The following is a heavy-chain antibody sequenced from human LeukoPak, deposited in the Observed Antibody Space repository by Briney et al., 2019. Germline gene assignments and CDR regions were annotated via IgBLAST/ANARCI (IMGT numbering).Heavy chain of an antibody. CDR1: GASINTSY. D-gene: IGHD2-15*01. J-gene: IGHJ4*02. CDR3: ARVGCGGGSCYPDY. V-gene: IGHV4-59*01. Sequence: KPSETLSLTCTVSGASINTSYWFWIGPPPGKEREGIGYIHHSGDINYNPSPKSRVTISAYTSKNQLSLKLSSVTAADTAVYYCARVGCGGGSCYPDYWGQGTLVAVSS. CDR2: IHHSGDI.